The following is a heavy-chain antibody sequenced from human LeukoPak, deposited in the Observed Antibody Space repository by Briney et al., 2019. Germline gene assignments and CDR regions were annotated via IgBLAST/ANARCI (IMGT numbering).Heavy chain of an antibody. CDR2: IYTSGST. V-gene: IGHV4-4*07. Sequence: PSETLSLTCTVSRVSISRYYWSWIRQPAGKGLEWIGRIYTSGSTNYNPSLKSRVTMSVDTSKSQFSLKLSSVTAADTAVYYCARAGASHDAFDIWGQGTMVIVSS. CDR3: ARAGASHDAFDI. CDR1: RVSISRYY. J-gene: IGHJ3*02. D-gene: IGHD1-26*01.